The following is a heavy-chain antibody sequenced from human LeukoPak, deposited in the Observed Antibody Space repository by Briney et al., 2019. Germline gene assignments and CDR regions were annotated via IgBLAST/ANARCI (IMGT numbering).Heavy chain of an antibody. CDR2: SSSSGTAR. CDR1: GLTFNSFS. J-gene: IGHJ4*02. CDR3: VRDHLWSFDY. D-gene: IGHD1-1*01. V-gene: IGHV3-48*02. Sequence: PRGSLRLSCAPSGLTFNSFSMTWVRQAPGKGLEWLLYSSSSGTARYYADSVKGRFTISRDNDRNSRYLQMNSLRDEDTAVYYCVRDHLWSFDYWGQGALITVSS.